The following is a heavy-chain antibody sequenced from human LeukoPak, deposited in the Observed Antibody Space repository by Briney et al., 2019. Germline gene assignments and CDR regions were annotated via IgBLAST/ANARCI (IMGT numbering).Heavy chain of an antibody. Sequence: GGSLRLSCAASGFTFSNYAMSWVRQAPGKGLEWVSSISSSSSYIYYADSVKGRFTISRDDAKNSLYLQMNSLRAEDTAVYYCARDRDRSGYPYYYYGMDVWGQGTTVTVSS. CDR3: ARDRDRSGYPYYYYGMDV. CDR2: ISSSSSYI. D-gene: IGHD3-22*01. J-gene: IGHJ6*02. V-gene: IGHV3-21*01. CDR1: GFTFSNYA.